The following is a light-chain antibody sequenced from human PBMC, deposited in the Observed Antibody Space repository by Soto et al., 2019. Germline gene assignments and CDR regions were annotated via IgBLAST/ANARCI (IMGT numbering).Light chain of an antibody. J-gene: IGLJ1*01. CDR2: EVR. V-gene: IGLV2-18*01. CDR3: RLYTSDNTYV. CDR1: IIDFVSYNR. Sequence: QCLLTQPPSVSGSPGQSVTISCTGTIIDFVSYNRVSWYQQSPGSAPKLLIYEVRNRPSGVPDRFSGSKSGNAASLTISGLQTADEANYFCRLYTSDNTYVFGAGTKVTVL.